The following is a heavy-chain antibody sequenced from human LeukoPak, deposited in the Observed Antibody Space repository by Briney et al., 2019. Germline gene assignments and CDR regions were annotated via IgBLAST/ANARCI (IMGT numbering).Heavy chain of an antibody. CDR3: ARDFAWSFHY. CDR1: GFTFSSFS. Sequence: PGGSLRLSCAASGFTFSSFSMNGVRQVPRGGLEWVAYISSRSGTITYADSVKGRFTISRDDAKNSLYLQMTSLRDEDTAVYYCARDFAWSFHYWGQGTLVTVSS. CDR2: ISSRSGTI. V-gene: IGHV3-48*02. J-gene: IGHJ4*02. D-gene: IGHD3-9*01.